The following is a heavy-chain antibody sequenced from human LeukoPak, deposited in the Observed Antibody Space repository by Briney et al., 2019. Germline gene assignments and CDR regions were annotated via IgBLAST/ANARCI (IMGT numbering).Heavy chain of an antibody. J-gene: IGHJ6*02. CDR3: ARSYGMDV. Sequence: GGSLRLSCAASGFTFSSYWMHWVRQAPGKGLVWVSRIKSDGSSTSYADSVKGRFTISRDSAKNTRSLQMHSLRAEDTAVYYCARSYGMDVWGQGTTVTVSS. CDR1: GFTFSSYW. CDR2: IKSDGSST. V-gene: IGHV3-74*01.